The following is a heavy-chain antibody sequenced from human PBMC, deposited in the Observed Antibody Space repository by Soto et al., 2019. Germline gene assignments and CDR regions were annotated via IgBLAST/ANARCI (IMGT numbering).Heavy chain of an antibody. CDR3: ARPGTDY. CDR1: GYNFSSNW. CDR2: IDPGDSDT. Sequence: PGESLKISCKGSGYNFSSNWIGWVRQMPGKGLEWMGIIDPGDSDTRYSPSFQGQVTISADKSISTAYLQWSTLKASDSGTYHCARPGTDYWGQGTLVTVSS. V-gene: IGHV5-51*01. J-gene: IGHJ4*02. D-gene: IGHD1-1*01.